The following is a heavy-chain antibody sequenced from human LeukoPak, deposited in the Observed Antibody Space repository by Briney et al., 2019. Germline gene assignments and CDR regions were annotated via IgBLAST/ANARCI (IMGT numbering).Heavy chain of an antibody. CDR1: GLTFSNAW. V-gene: IGHV3-15*01. D-gene: IGHD3-10*01. J-gene: IGHJ6*02. CDR3: KARGFGELFRYYYYYGMDV. CDR2: IKSKTDGGTT. Sequence: GGSLRLSCAASGLTFSNAWMSWVRQAPGKGLEWVGRIKSKTDGGTTDYAAPVKGRFTISRDDSKNTLYLQMNSLKTEDTAVYYCKARGFGELFRYYYYYGMDVWGQGTTVTVSS.